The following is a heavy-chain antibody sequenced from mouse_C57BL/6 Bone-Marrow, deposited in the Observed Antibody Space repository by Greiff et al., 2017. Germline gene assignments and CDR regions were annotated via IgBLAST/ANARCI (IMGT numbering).Heavy chain of an antibody. Sequence: DVMLVESGGGLVQPKGSLKLSCAASGFSFNTYAMNWVRQAPGKGSEWVARIRSKSNNYATYYADSVKDRFTISRDDSESMLYLQMNKLKTEDTAMYYCVRFWDYWGQGTTLTVSS. J-gene: IGHJ2*01. V-gene: IGHV10-1*01. CDR3: VRFWDY. CDR1: GFSFNTYA. CDR2: IRSKSNNYAT.